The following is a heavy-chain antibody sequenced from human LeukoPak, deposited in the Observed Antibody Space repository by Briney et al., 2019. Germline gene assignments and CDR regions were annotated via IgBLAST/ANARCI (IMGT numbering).Heavy chain of an antibody. CDR2: ISGSGGST. CDR1: GFTFSSYA. CDR3: AKDTSLPTTGPYYYYGMDV. D-gene: IGHD1-26*01. V-gene: IGHV3-23*01. J-gene: IGHJ6*02. Sequence: PGGSLRLSCAASGFTFSSYAMSWVRQAPGRGLEWVSAISGSGGSTYYADSVKGRFTISRDNSKNTLYLQMNSLRAEDTAVYYCAKDTSLPTTGPYYYYGMDVWGQGTTVTVSS.